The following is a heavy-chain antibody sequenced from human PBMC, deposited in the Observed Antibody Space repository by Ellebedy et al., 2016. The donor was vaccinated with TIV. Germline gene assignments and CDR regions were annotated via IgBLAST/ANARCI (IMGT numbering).Heavy chain of an antibody. CDR2: IKSKTDGGTT. Sequence: GESLKISCAASGFTFSNAWMSWVRQAPGKGLEWVGRIKSKTDGGTTDYAAPVKGRFTISRDDSKNTLYLQMNSLKTEDTAVYYCTTGGMGATFDYWGQGTLVTVSS. D-gene: IGHD1-26*01. CDR1: GFTFSNAW. V-gene: IGHV3-15*01. CDR3: TTGGMGATFDY. J-gene: IGHJ4*02.